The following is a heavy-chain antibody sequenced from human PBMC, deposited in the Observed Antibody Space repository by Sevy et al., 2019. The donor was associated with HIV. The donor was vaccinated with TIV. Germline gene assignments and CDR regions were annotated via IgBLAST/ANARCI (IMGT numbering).Heavy chain of an antibody. CDR2: ISPYNDNT. Sequence: ASVKVSCRASGYTFSNYGFSWVRQAPGQGLEWMGWISPYNDNTYYAQSFQDRVTMTTDTSTTTAYMELGSLRSDDTAVYYCARVRFCSDGSCRLFDFWGQGTLVTVSS. V-gene: IGHV1-18*01. CDR1: GYTFSNYG. J-gene: IGHJ4*02. CDR3: ARVRFCSDGSCRLFDF. D-gene: IGHD2-15*01.